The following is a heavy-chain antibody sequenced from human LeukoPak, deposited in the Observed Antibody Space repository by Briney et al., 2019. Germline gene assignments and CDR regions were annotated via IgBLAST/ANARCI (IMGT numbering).Heavy chain of an antibody. CDR1: GYTFTSYG. J-gene: IGHJ4*02. Sequence: ASVKVSCYASGYTFTSYGIIWWRQAPGQGLEGLGWIISYNGNTNYAPKLQGRVTMTTDTSTSTAYMELRSLRCDDTAVYYCASSRGVVIDPFDYWGQGTLVTVSS. CDR2: IISYNGNT. CDR3: ASSRGVVIDPFDY. D-gene: IGHD3-22*01. V-gene: IGHV1-18*01.